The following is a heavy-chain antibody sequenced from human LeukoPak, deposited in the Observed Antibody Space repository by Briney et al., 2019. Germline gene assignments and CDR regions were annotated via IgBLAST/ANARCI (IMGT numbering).Heavy chain of an antibody. CDR3: AKGPAALVVVVAATGDY. D-gene: IGHD2-15*01. J-gene: IGHJ4*02. V-gene: IGHV3-23*01. Sequence: GGSLRLSCAASGFTFSSYALSWVRQAPGKGLEWVSGITGSGGSTFYADSVKGRFTISRDNSKNTLYLQMNNLRAEDTAVYYCAKGPAALVVVVAATGDYWGQGTLVTVSS. CDR1: GFTFSSYA. CDR2: ITGSGGST.